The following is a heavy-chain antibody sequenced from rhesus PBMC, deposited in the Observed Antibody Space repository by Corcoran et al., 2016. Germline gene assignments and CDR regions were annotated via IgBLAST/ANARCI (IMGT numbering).Heavy chain of an antibody. J-gene: IGHJ4*01. CDR1: GGAIRDSYY. D-gene: IGHD3-3*01. CDR3: ARSYNIWTGYYAY. Sequence: QVQLQESGPGLVKPSAPLSLTCALAGGAIRDSYYWSWIRRPPRNGLEGIGYIYGSGGRTYYNHSLKSRVTISTDTSKNQFSLKLSSVTAADTAVYYCARSYNIWTGYYAYWGQGVLVTVSS. V-gene: IGHV4-106*01. CDR2: IYGSGGRT.